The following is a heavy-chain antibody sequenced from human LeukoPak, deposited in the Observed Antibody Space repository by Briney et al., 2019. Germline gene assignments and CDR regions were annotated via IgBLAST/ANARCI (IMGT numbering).Heavy chain of an antibody. CDR2: IYYSGST. J-gene: IGHJ4*02. CDR1: GGSISSYY. Sequence: PSETLSLTCTVSGGSISSYYWSWIRQPPGKGLEWIGYIYYSGSTNYNPSLKSRVTISVDKSKNQFSLKVSSVTAADTAVYYCARILSGAWYALEYWGQGTLVTVSS. V-gene: IGHV4-59*12. D-gene: IGHD6-19*01. CDR3: ARILSGAWYALEY.